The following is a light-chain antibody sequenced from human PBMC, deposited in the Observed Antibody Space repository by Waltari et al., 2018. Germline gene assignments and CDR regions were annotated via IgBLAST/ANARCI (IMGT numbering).Light chain of an antibody. Sequence: SFELTQPPSVSVSPGQTATIACSGDKLGNKYSNWYQQKPGQSPVLVIYEDRKRPSGIPERFSGSISGNTATLTIRGTLPMDEADYYCQAWDITTGVFGGGTKLTVL. J-gene: IGLJ3*02. CDR2: EDR. V-gene: IGLV3-1*01. CDR1: KLGNKY. CDR3: QAWDITTGV.